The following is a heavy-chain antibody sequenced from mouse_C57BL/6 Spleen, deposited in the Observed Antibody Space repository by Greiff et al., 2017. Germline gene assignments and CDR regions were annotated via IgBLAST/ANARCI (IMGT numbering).Heavy chain of an antibody. CDR2: ISDGGSYT. D-gene: IGHD2-1*01. Sequence: EVKVVESGGGLVKPGGSLKLSCAASGFTFSSYAMSWVRQTPEKRLEWVATISDGGSYTYYPDNVKGRFTISRDNAKNNLYLQMSHLKSEDTAMYYCARDRGNWDYWGQGTTLTVSS. CDR3: ARDRGNWDY. CDR1: GFTFSSYA. V-gene: IGHV5-4*01. J-gene: IGHJ2*01.